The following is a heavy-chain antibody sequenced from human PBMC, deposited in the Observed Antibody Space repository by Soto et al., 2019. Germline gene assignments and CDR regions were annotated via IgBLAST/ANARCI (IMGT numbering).Heavy chain of an antibody. V-gene: IGHV5-10-1*01. Sequence: GESLKISCKGSGYSFTSYWIGWVRQMPGKGLEWMGRIDPSDSYTNYSPSFQGHVTISADKSISTAYLQWSSLKASDTAMYYCARPGYCSSTSCAHYGMDVWGQGTTVTVSS. CDR3: ARPGYCSSTSCAHYGMDV. CDR2: IDPSDSYT. J-gene: IGHJ6*02. CDR1: GYSFTSYW. D-gene: IGHD2-2*03.